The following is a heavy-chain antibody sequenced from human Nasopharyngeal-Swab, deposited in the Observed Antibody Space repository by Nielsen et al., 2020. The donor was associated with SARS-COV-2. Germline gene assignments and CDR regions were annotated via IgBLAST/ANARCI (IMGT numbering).Heavy chain of an antibody. D-gene: IGHD6-13*01. V-gene: IGHV3-21*01. Sequence: GGSLRLSCAASGFTFNNYNFNWVRQAPGKGLEWVSSISSSSSYIYYADSVKGRFTISRDNAKNSLYLQMNSLRAEDTAVYYCARVGSSSWYFDYWGQGTLVTVSS. J-gene: IGHJ4*02. CDR2: ISSSSSYI. CDR3: ARVGSSSWYFDY. CDR1: GFTFNNYN.